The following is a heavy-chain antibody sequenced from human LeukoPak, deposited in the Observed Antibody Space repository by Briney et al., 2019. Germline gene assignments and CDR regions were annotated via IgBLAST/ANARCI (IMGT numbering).Heavy chain of an antibody. J-gene: IGHJ3*01. Sequence: GGSLRLSCAASGFNFNDAAMTWVRQAPGKGLEWVSLIASSGRNTYYTDSVRGRFTISRDNSKNTLSLQMNSPRVEDTAMYYCAKDIQLSAWGLGTMVTVSS. CDR2: IASSGRNT. CDR1: GFNFNDAA. V-gene: IGHV3-23*01. D-gene: IGHD5-24*01. CDR3: AKDIQLSA.